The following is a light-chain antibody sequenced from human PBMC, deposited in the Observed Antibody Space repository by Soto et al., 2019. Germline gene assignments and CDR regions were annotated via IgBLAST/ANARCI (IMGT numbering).Light chain of an antibody. CDR2: DAS. CDR3: SSYTSSSTLYV. Sequence: QSALTQPASVSGSPGQSLTISCTGTSSDVGGYNYVSWYQQHPGKAPKLMIYDASNRPSGVPNRFSGSKSGNTASLTISGLQAEDEADYYCSSYTSSSTLYVFGTGTKVTVL. CDR1: SSDVGGYNY. V-gene: IGLV2-14*01. J-gene: IGLJ1*01.